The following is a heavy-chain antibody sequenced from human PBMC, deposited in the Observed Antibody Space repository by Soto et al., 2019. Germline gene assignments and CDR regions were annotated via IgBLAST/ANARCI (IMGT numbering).Heavy chain of an antibody. CDR1: GFTFSSYA. CDR3: AKDRAVADTFGA. J-gene: IGHJ5*02. CDR2: ISGSGGST. D-gene: IGHD6-19*01. Sequence: VQLLESGGGLVQPGGSLRLSCAASGFTFSSYAMSWVRQAPGKGLGWVSAISGSGGSTYYADSVKGRFNISRDNSKNTLYLQMNSLRGEDTAVYYCAKDRAVADTFGAWGQGTLVTVS. V-gene: IGHV3-23*01.